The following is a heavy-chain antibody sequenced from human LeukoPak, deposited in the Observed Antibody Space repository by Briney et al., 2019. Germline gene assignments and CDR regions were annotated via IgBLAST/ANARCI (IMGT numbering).Heavy chain of an antibody. D-gene: IGHD5-18*01. J-gene: IGHJ4*02. CDR1: GGSISSSSYY. CDR2: IYYSGST. Sequence: PSETLSLTCTVSGGSISSSSYYWGWIRQPPGKGLEWIGSIYYSGSTYYNPSLKSRVTISVDTSKNQFSLKLSSVTAADTAVYYCARDSVDTAMVSSYWGQGTLVTVSS. CDR3: ARDSVDTAMVSSY. V-gene: IGHV4-39*07.